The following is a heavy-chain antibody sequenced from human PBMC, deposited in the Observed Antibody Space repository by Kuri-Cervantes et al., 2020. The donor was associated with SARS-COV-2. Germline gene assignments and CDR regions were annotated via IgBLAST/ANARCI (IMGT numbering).Heavy chain of an antibody. CDR2: IIPIFGTA. Sequence: SVKVSCKASGGTFSSYAISWVRQAPGQGLEWMGGIIPIFGTANYAQKFQGRVTITADKSTSTAYMELSSLRSEDTAVYYCASSLVPAVVYGMDVWGQGTTVTVSS. CDR3: ASSLVPAVVYGMDV. V-gene: IGHV1-69*06. D-gene: IGHD2-2*01. CDR1: GGTFSSYA. J-gene: IGHJ6*02.